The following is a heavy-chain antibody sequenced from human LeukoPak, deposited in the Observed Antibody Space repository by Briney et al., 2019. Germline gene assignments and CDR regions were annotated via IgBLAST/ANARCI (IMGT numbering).Heavy chain of an antibody. D-gene: IGHD5-12*01. Sequence: SETLSLTCAVYGGSFSGYYWSWIRQPPGKGLEWIGEINHSGSTNYNPSLKSRVTIPVDTSKNQFSLKLSSVTAADTAVYYCARSREWLRFFDYWGQGTLVTVSS. J-gene: IGHJ4*02. CDR3: ARSREWLRFFDY. CDR1: GGSFSGYY. V-gene: IGHV4-34*01. CDR2: INHSGST.